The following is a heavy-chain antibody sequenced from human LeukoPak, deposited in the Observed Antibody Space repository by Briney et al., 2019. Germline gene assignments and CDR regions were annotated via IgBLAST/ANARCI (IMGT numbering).Heavy chain of an antibody. CDR1: GFTFSSYA. J-gene: IGHJ4*02. CDR3: VKDRIVGATNFFDY. CDR2: ISYDGSNK. V-gene: IGHV3-30-3*01. Sequence: GGSLRLSCAASGFTFSSYAMHWVRQAPGKGLEWVAVISYDGSNKYYADSVKGRFIISRDNSKNTLYLQMNSLRAEDTAVYYCVKDRIVGATNFFDYWGQGTLVTVSS. D-gene: IGHD1-26*01.